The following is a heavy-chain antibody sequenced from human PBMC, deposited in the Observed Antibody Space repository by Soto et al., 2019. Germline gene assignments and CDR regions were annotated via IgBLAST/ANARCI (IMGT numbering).Heavy chain of an antibody. CDR2: IYHSGST. J-gene: IGHJ4*02. CDR3: ARVGSSGSFDY. D-gene: IGHD3-22*01. CDR1: GGSISSGGYS. Sequence: SETLSLTCAVAGGSISSGGYSWSWIRQPPGKGLEWIGYIYHSGSTYYNPSLKSRVTISVDRSKNQFSLKLSSVTAADTAVYYCARVGSSGSFDYWGQGTLVTLL. V-gene: IGHV4-30-2*01.